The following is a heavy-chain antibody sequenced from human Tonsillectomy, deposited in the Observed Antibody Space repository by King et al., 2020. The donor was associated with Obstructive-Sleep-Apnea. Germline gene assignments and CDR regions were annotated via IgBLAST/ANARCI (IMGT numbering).Heavy chain of an antibody. CDR2: ISGGGGST. D-gene: IGHD3-22*01. CDR3: AKDRNSEDYYDRSGPLDN. Sequence: VQLVESGGGLVQAGGSLRPSCAASGFTFTSYAMNWVRQAPGKGLEWVSGISGGGGSTYYADSVKGRFTISRDNSKNTLYLQMNSLRAEDTAVYYCAKDRNSEDYYDRSGPLDNWGQGTLVTVSS. V-gene: IGHV3-23*04. CDR1: GFTFTSYA. J-gene: IGHJ4*02.